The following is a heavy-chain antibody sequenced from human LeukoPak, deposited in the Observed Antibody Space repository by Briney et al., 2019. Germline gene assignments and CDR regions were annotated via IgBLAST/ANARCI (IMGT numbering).Heavy chain of an antibody. V-gene: IGHV4-4*07. Sequence: PSETLSLTCTVSGGSISSYYWTWIRQPAGKGLEWIGRFYSTGSTNYNPSLKGRVTISVDTSKNQFSLKLSSVTAADTAVYYCARDQYSGSLDYWGQGTLVTVSS. CDR1: GGSISSYY. J-gene: IGHJ4*02. CDR2: FYSTGST. D-gene: IGHD1-26*01. CDR3: ARDQYSGSLDY.